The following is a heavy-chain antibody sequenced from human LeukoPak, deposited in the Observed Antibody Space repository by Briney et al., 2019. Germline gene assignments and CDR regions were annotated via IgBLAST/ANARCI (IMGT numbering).Heavy chain of an antibody. CDR3: ARLRMYYDFFAGSGGWFDP. V-gene: IGHV4-4*09. CDR1: GGSISSYY. CDR2: IYTSGST. J-gene: IGHJ5*02. Sequence: SETLSLTCTVSGGSISSYYWSWIRQPPGKGLEWIGYIYTSGSTNYNPSLKSRVTISVDTSKNQFSLKLSSVTAADTAVDYCARLRMYYDFFAGSGGWFDPWGQGTLVTVSS. D-gene: IGHD3-9*01.